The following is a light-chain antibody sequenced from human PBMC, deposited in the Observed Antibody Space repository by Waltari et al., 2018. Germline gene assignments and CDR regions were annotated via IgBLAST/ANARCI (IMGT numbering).Light chain of an antibody. CDR2: WAS. V-gene: IGKV4-1*01. CDR1: QSLLYNSNDKNY. Sequence: DIVMTQSPDSLAVSLGERVTINCKSSQSLLYNSNDKNYLAWYQQQPGQPPKLLFYWASTRHSGVPDRFSGSGSATDFTLTISSLQAEDVAVYYCQQYYSRRTFGQGTRVEIK. J-gene: IGKJ1*01. CDR3: QQYYSRRT.